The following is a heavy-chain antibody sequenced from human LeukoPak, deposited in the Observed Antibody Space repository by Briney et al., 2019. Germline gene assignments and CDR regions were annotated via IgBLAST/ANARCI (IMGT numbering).Heavy chain of an antibody. CDR3: ASPIAAAATPPYNWFDP. V-gene: IGHV3-7*01. CDR1: GFTFSSYW. Sequence: GGSLRLSCAASGFTFSSYWMSWVRQAPGKGLEWVANIKQDGSEKYYVDSVKGRFTISRDNAKNTLYLQMNSLRAEDTAVYYCASPIAAAATPPYNWFDPWGQGTLVTVSS. CDR2: IKQDGSEK. J-gene: IGHJ5*02. D-gene: IGHD6-13*01.